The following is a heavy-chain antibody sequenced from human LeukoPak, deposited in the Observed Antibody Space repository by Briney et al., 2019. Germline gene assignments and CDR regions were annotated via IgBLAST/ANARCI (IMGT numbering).Heavy chain of an antibody. CDR1: TFAFGGYW. Sequence: GGYLRLYCAGSTFAFGGYWIHWVRQLPGKGLAWVSRIDSAGGRIQWADSVKGRFTISRDNAKNTVYLQMNSLRPEDSAVYYCVADRGNWSGGDFWGRGTLVIVSS. CDR2: IDSAGGRI. D-gene: IGHD3-10*01. CDR3: VADRGNWSGGDF. J-gene: IGHJ4*02. V-gene: IGHV3-74*01.